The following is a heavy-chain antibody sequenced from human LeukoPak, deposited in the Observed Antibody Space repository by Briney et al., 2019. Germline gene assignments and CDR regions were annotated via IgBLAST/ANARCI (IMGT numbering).Heavy chain of an antibody. CDR1: GFSVSAYS. CDR3: ARGFQSGDSPV. Sequence: PGGSLRLSFVPSGFSVSAYSLSWVRQAPGKGLEWVAKIKKDGSEKDYVDSVKGRFTISRDDAKGSLYLQLNSLRVEDTAVYYCARGFQSGDSPVWGQGTLVTVSS. J-gene: IGHJ4*02. D-gene: IGHD2-21*02. V-gene: IGHV3-7*01. CDR2: IKKDGSEK.